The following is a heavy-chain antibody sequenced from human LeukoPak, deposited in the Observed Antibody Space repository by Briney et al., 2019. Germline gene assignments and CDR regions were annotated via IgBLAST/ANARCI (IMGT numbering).Heavy chain of an antibody. Sequence: ASVKVSCKASGYTFTSYGISWVRQAPGQGLEWMGWINPNSGGTYYAQKFQGRVTLTRDTSITTAHMELSRLRSDDTAVYYCARPYDSSAYYDYWGQGTLVTVSS. CDR2: INPNSGGT. CDR1: GYTFTSYG. J-gene: IGHJ4*02. D-gene: IGHD3-22*01. CDR3: ARPYDSSAYYDY. V-gene: IGHV1-2*02.